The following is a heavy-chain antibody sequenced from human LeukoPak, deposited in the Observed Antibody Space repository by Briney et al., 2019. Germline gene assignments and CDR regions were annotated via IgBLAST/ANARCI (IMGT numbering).Heavy chain of an antibody. CDR2: ISYDGSNK. D-gene: IGHD5-18*01. CDR1: GFTSSSYG. Sequence: PGRSLRLSCAASGFTSSSYGMHWVRQAPGKGLEWVAVISYDGSNKYYADSVKGRFTISRDNSKNTLYLQMNSLRAEDTAVYYCAKFYSYDFFDAFDIWGQGTMVTVSS. V-gene: IGHV3-30*18. CDR3: AKFYSYDFFDAFDI. J-gene: IGHJ3*02.